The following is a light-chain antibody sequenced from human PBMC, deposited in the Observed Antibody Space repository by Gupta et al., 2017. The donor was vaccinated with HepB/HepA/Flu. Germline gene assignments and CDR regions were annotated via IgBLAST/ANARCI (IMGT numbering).Light chain of an antibody. CDR2: WGS. CDR1: QSRRHSHGYNY. V-gene: IGKV2-28*01. J-gene: IGKJ4*01. Sequence: DIVMTQSPLSLPVTPREPASTSCRSSQSRRHSHGYNYLDWYLQKPGQAPQLLIYWGSKRASGVPDRFSGSGSGTDCTLKISRMEPEDVGVYNCMQSVEAPAFGGGTKVEMK. CDR3: MQSVEAPA.